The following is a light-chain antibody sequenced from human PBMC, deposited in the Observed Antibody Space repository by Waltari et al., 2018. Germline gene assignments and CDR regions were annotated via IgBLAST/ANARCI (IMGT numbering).Light chain of an antibody. J-gene: IGKJ2*01. Sequence: DIQMTQSPSTLSASVGDRVTIACRASQSVSNWLAWYQQKPGKAPKLLIYAASSLESGVPSRFSGSGSGTEFTLTIGSLQPDDFATYYCQQNITTPYTFGPGTNLEIK. V-gene: IGKV1-5*01. CDR1: QSVSNW. CDR3: QQNITTPYT. CDR2: AAS.